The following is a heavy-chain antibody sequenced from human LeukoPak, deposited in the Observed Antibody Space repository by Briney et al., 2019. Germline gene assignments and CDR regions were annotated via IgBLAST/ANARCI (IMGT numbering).Heavy chain of an antibody. V-gene: IGHV4-59*08. CDR2: IYYSGST. J-gene: IGHJ4*02. D-gene: IGHD6-19*01. CDR1: GGSISSYY. CDR3: AREYSSGWYGFDF. Sequence: PSETLSLTCTVSGGSISSYYWSRIRQPPGKGLEWIGYIYYSGSTNYNPSLKSRVTISVDTSKNQFSLRLSSVTAADTAVYYCAREYSSGWYGFDFWGQGTLVTVSS.